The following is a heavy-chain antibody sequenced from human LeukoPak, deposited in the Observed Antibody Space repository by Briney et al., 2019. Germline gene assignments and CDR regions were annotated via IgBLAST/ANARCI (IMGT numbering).Heavy chain of an antibody. CDR3: ARRPERYFDWLLFLDAFDI. CDR2: ISNDGSNK. CDR1: GFTFSSYG. D-gene: IGHD3-9*01. V-gene: IGHV3-30*04. Sequence: GGSLRLSCAASGFTFSSYGLHWVRQAPGKGLEGVAVISNDGSNKSYEDSVKGRFTIFRDNSKTTLYLQMNSLRAEDTAVYYCARRPERYFDWLLFLDAFDIWGQGTMVTVSS. J-gene: IGHJ3*02.